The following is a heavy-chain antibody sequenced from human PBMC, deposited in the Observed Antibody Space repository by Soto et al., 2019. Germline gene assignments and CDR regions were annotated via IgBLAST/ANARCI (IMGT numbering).Heavy chain of an antibody. D-gene: IGHD4-4*01. CDR2: MNPNSGNT. CDR3: ASPPAYGSNYPHRLDAFDI. Sequence: ASVKVSCKASGYTFTSYDINWVRQATGQGLEWMGWMNPNSGNTGYAQKFQGRVTMTRNTSISTAYMELSSLRSEDTAVYYCASPPAYGSNYPHRLDAFDIRAQRTTVTGSS. J-gene: IGHJ3*02. CDR1: GYTFTSYD. V-gene: IGHV1-8*01.